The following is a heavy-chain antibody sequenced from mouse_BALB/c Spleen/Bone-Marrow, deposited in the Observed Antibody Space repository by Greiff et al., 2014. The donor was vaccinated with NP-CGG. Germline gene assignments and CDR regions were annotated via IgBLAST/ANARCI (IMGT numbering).Heavy chain of an antibody. CDR3: ASYYYGHYFDY. Sequence: EVQLVESGAELVKPGASVKLSRTASGFNIKDTYMHWVKQRPEQGLEWIGRIDPANGNTKYDPKFQGKATITADTSSNTAYLQLSSLTSEDTAVYYCASYYYGHYFDYWGQGTTLTVSS. J-gene: IGHJ2*01. D-gene: IGHD1-1*01. CDR1: GFNIKDTY. V-gene: IGHV14-3*02. CDR2: IDPANGNT.